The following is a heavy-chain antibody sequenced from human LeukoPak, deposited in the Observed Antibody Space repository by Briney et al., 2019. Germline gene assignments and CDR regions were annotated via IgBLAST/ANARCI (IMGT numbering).Heavy chain of an antibody. Sequence: TSETLPLTCTVSGGSSSSSYWSWIRQPPGKGLEWIGYIHNTGSTNYNPSLKSRVTMSVDMSKNQFSLNLTSVTAADTAVYYCARGHGYTYANGGIDYWGQGTLVTVSS. CDR1: GGSSSSSY. CDR2: IHNTGST. D-gene: IGHD5-18*01. CDR3: ARGHGYTYANGGIDY. V-gene: IGHV4-59*08. J-gene: IGHJ4*02.